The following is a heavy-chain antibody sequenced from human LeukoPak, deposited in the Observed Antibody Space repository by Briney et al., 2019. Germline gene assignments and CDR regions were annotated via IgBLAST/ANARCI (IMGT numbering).Heavy chain of an antibody. CDR1: GFTFSDYS. V-gene: IGHV3-21*04. Sequence: GGSLRLSCAASGFTFSDYSMNWVRQTPRKGLEWVSCISGSGSYIYYADSVKGRFTISRDNSKNTLYLQMNSLRAEDTAVYYCAKDSEYCSGGSCYPDAFDIWGQGTMVTVSS. D-gene: IGHD2-15*01. J-gene: IGHJ3*02. CDR2: ISGSGSYI. CDR3: AKDSEYCSGGSCYPDAFDI.